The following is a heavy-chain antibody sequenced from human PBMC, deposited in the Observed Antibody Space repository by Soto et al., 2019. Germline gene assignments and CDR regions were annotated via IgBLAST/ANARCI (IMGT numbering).Heavy chain of an antibody. V-gene: IGHV3-7*01. J-gene: IGHJ6*02. CDR1: GFTFTSYW. D-gene: IGHD3-10*01. CDR3: ARDQRGGSYGMDV. CDR2: INQDGSEK. Sequence: EEQLVESGGALVLPGESLRLSCAASGFTFTSYWMSWVRQAPGKGLEWVAIINQDGSEKNSVASVKGRFTISRDNAKNSVYLEMTSLRVEDTAVYYCARDQRGGSYGMDVWGQGTTVTVS.